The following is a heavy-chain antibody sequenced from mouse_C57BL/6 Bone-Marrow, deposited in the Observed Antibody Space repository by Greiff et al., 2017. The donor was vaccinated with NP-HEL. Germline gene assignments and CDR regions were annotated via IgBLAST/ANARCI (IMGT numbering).Heavy chain of an antibody. CDR3: ARQGWLLFFDY. V-gene: IGHV1-81*01. D-gene: IGHD2-3*01. CDR2: IYPRSGNT. CDR1: GYTFTSYG. J-gene: IGHJ2*01. Sequence: QVQLKQSGAELARPGASVKLSCKASGYTFTSYGISWVKQRTGQGLEWIGEIYPRSGNTYYNEKFKGKATLTADKSSSTADMELRSLTSEDSAVYFCARQGWLLFFDYWGQGTTLTVSS.